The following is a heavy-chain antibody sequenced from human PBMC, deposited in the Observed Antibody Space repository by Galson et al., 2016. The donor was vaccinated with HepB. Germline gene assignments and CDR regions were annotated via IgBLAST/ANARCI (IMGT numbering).Heavy chain of an antibody. CDR1: GFTFSHAW. Sequence: SLRLSCAASGFTFSHAWMSWVRQAPGKGLEWVSSVTGSGSWTYYADSVKGRLTISRDNSKNTLYLQMNSLRAEDTAVYYCARDPNGDYFGAFDFWGQGTMVTVSS. CDR3: ARDPNGDYFGAFDF. CDR2: VTGSGSWT. V-gene: IGHV3-23*01. J-gene: IGHJ3*01. D-gene: IGHD4-17*01.